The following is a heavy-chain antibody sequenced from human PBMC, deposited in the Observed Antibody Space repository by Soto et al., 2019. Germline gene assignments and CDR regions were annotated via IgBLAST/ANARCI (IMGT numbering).Heavy chain of an antibody. D-gene: IGHD6-13*01. CDR3: ARARATIAAAAIFDC. Sequence: QVQLQESGPGLVKPSGTLSLTCAVSGGSISTSNWWSWVRQPPGKGLEWIGEVYRTGSTNYNPSLESPVIVSVDKSKNQFSLKLTSVTAADTAVYYCARARATIAAAAIFDCWGQGTLVTVSS. CDR1: GGSISTSNW. CDR2: VYRTGST. J-gene: IGHJ4*02. V-gene: IGHV4-4*02.